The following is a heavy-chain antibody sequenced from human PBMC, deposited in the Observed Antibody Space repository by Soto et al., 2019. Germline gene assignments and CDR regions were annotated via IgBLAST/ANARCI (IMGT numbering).Heavy chain of an antibody. V-gene: IGHV1-69*04. CDR1: GGTFSSYT. Sequence: VASVKVSCKASGGTFSSYTISWVRQAPGQGLEWMGRIIPILGIANYAQKFQGRVTITADKSTSTAYMELSSLRSEDTAVYYCAREEYYYGSGAFFDYWGKGTLVTVSS. CDR2: IIPILGIA. D-gene: IGHD3-10*01. CDR3: AREEYYYGSGAFFDY. J-gene: IGHJ4*02.